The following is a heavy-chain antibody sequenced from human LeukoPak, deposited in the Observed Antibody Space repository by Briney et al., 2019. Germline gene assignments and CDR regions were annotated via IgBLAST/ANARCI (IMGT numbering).Heavy chain of an antibody. CDR3: AVTTIFGVVITHDAFDI. D-gene: IGHD3-3*01. J-gene: IGHJ3*02. CDR2: IYPGDSDT. Sequence: GESLKISCKGSGYSFTSYWIGGVRQMPGKGLEWMGIIYPGDSDTRYSPSFQGQVTISADKSISTAYLQWSSLKASDTAMYYCAVTTIFGVVITHDAFDIWGQGTMVTVSS. CDR1: GYSFTSYW. V-gene: IGHV5-51*01.